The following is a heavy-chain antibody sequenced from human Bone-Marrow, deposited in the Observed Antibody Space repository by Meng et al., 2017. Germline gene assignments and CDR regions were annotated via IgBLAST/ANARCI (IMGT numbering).Heavy chain of an antibody. Sequence: EVQLVESGGGLIQPGGSLRLSCAVSQYSVSTNFMNWVRRAPGKGLEWVSILYASGETSYADSVKGRFTISRNNAKNTLYLQMNSLRAEDTAVYYCVRDVHHPWFSWGQGTLVTVSS. J-gene: IGHJ5*02. CDR2: LYASGET. V-gene: IGHV3-53*01. D-gene: IGHD3-10*01. CDR3: VRDVHHPWFS. CDR1: QYSVSTNF.